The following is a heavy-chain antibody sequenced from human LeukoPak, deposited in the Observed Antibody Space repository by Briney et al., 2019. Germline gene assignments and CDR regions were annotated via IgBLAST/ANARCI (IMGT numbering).Heavy chain of an antibody. D-gene: IGHD3-16*02. Sequence: GASVKVSCKASGYTFTSYSMHWVRQAPGQGLEWMGIINPSGDNTTSAQKFRGRVTMTRDTSTSTVYMELSSLRSEDTAVYSCASSAFVGSHYDYVWGNYRLFDYWGQGTLVTVSS. CDR3: ASSAFVGSHYDYVWGNYRLFDY. J-gene: IGHJ4*02. V-gene: IGHV1-46*01. CDR1: GYTFTSYS. CDR2: INPSGDNT.